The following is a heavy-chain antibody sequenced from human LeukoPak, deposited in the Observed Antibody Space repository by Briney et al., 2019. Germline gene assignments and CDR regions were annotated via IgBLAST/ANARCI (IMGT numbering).Heavy chain of an antibody. CDR2: IYHSGST. Sequence: SETLSLTCAVSGGSISSGGYSWSWIGQPPGKGLEWIGYIYHSGSTYYNPSLKSRVTISVDRSKNQFSLKLSSVTAADTAVYYCARGSFGGVIVSWGQGTLVTVSS. CDR1: GGSISSGGYS. V-gene: IGHV4-30-2*01. D-gene: IGHD3-16*02. CDR3: ARGSFGGVIVS. J-gene: IGHJ4*02.